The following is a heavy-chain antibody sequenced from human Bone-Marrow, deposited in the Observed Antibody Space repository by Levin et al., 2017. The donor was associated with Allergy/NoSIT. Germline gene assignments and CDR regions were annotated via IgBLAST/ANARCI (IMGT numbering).Heavy chain of an antibody. V-gene: IGHV3-13*01. Sequence: SCAASGFTFRTHDMHWVRQGTGKGLEWVSTIGTAGDTYYPDSVRGRFTISRENAKNSLYLQMNGLSAGDTAVYYCARYNYEYNALDILGQGTMVTVSS. J-gene: IGHJ3*02. CDR1: GFTFRTHD. CDR2: IGTAGDT. CDR3: ARYNYEYNALDI. D-gene: IGHD5-18*01.